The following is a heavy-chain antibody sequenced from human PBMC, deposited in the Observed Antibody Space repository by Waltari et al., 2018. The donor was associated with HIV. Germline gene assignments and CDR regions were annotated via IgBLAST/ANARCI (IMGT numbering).Heavy chain of an antibody. CDR1: GASFNDYF. CDR2: NDHIGEP. V-gene: IGHV4-34*01. CDR3: ASGLGILPFFRVYDP. J-gene: IGHJ4*02. D-gene: IGHD3-16*01. Sequence: QVQLRQWGAGLLKPSETLSLTCVVYGASFNDYFWAWFRRSPEKGLEWIGENDHIGEPNYNPSFKTLVVLSVDMSKNLFSLRLKSATAADTSVYYFASGLGILPFFRVYDPWGQGTLVTVSS.